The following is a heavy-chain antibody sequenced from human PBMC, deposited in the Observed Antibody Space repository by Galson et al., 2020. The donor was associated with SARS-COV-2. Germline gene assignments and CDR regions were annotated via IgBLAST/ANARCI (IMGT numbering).Heavy chain of an antibody. Sequence: GGSLRLSCVASGFTFSLYEMNWVRQAPGKGPEWVSHISSASSARYYADSVKDRFIISRDNAKNSLYLQMNSLRADDTAVYYCARDECRGSSCCAEFHCYMDVWGGGTTVTVSS. D-gene: IGHD2-2*01. CDR1: GFTFSLYE. J-gene: IGHJ6*03. V-gene: IGHV3-48*03. CDR3: ARDECRGSSCCAEFHCYMDV. CDR2: ISSASSAR.